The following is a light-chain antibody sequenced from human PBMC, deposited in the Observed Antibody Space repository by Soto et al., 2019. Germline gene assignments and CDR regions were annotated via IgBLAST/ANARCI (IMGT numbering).Light chain of an antibody. Sequence: QSVLTQPPSASGTPGQRVTISCSGSRSNIESNTVNWYQQLPGTAPKLLIFNNNQWPSGVPDRFSGSKSGTSASLAISGLQSGDEADYYCAAWDDSLNGWVFGGGTKPPS. CDR1: RSNIESNT. CDR3: AAWDDSLNGWV. V-gene: IGLV1-44*01. J-gene: IGLJ3*02. CDR2: NNN.